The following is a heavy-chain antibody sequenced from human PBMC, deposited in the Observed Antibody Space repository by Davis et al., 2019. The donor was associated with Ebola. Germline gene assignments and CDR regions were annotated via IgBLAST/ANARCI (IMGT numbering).Heavy chain of an antibody. D-gene: IGHD2-15*01. J-gene: IGHJ5*02. CDR1: GFTFSSYG. V-gene: IGHV3-30*02. Sequence: GESLKISCAASGFTFSSYGMHWVRQAPGKGLEWVAVIWYDGSNKYYADSVKGRFTISRDTSKNTLYLQMNSLRPEDTAVYYCAKGEAGYCSGGSCWFDPWGQGTLVTVSS. CDR2: IWYDGSNK. CDR3: AKGEAGYCSGGSCWFDP.